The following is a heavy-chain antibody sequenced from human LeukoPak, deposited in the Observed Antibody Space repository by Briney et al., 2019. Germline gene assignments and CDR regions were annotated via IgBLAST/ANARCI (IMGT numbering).Heavy chain of an antibody. CDR3: ARLPYYYGSGSYYNGGN. J-gene: IGHJ4*02. D-gene: IGHD3-10*01. CDR2: INPNSGGT. V-gene: IGHV1-2*02. Sequence: ASVKVSCKASGYTFTGYYMHWVRQAPGQGLEWMGWINPNSGGTNYAQEFQGRVTMTRDTSISTAYMELSRLRSDDTAVYYRARLPYYYGSGSYYNGGNWGQGTLVTVSS. CDR1: GYTFTGYY.